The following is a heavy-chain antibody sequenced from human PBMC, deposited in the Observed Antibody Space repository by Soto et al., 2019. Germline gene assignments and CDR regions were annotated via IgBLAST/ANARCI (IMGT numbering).Heavy chain of an antibody. J-gene: IGHJ4*02. CDR1: GFTFSGSA. CDR2: IRSKANSYAT. Sequence: EVQLVESGGGLVQPGGSLKLSCAASGFTFSGSAMHWVRQASGKGLEWVGRIRSKANSYATAYAASVKGRFTISRDDSKNTAYLQMNSLKTEDTAVYYCTTAGWMTTVTRTFDYWGQGTLVTVSS. D-gene: IGHD4-17*01. CDR3: TTAGWMTTVTRTFDY. V-gene: IGHV3-73*01.